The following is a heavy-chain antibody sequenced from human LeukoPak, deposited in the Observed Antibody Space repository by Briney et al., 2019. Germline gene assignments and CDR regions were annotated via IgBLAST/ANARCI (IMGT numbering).Heavy chain of an antibody. CDR1: GFTFSSYW. V-gene: IGHV3-7*01. Sequence: PGGSLRLSCAASGFTFSSYWMSWVRQASGKGLEWVANIKQDGSEKYYADSVKGRFTISRDNAKNSLYLQMNSLRAEDTAVYYCARDPFQYSSSWFDYWGQGTLVTVSS. CDR3: ARDPFQYSSSWFDY. J-gene: IGHJ4*02. D-gene: IGHD6-13*01. CDR2: IKQDGSEK.